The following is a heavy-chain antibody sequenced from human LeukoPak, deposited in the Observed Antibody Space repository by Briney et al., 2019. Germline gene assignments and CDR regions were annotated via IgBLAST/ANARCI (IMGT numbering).Heavy chain of an antibody. V-gene: IGHV1-18*01. D-gene: IGHD3-10*01. Sequence: GASVKVSCKASGYPFTNYGISWVRQAPGQGLEWMGWISGYNARTYAQKFQGRVTMTTDTSTSTAYMQLRSLRSDDTAVYYCARAQGEDYYGSHWGQGTLVSVSS. CDR3: ARAQGEDYYGSH. CDR1: GYPFTNYG. CDR2: ISGYNART. J-gene: IGHJ4*02.